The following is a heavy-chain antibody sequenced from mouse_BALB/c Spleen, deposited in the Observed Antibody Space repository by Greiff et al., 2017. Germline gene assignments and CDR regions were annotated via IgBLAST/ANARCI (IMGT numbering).Heavy chain of an antibody. D-gene: IGHD1-1*01. CDR2: ISSGGSYT. CDR1: GFTFSSYA. Sequence: EVKLVESGGGLVKPGGSLKLSCAASGFTFSSYAMSWVRQTPEKRLEWVATISSGGSYTYYPDSVKGRFTISRDNAKNTLYLQMSSLRSEDTAMYYCARLLRDWYFDVWGAGTTVTVSS. CDR3: ARLLRDWYFDV. V-gene: IGHV5-9-3*01. J-gene: IGHJ1*01.